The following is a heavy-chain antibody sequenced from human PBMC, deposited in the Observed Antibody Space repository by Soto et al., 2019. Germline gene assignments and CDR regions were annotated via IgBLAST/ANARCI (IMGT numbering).Heavy chain of an antibody. V-gene: IGHV1-2*04. CDR3: ARDGNYDILTGYYIPHAFDI. D-gene: IGHD3-9*01. Sequence: GGSVKVSCKASGYTFTGYYIHWVRQAPGQGLEWMGWINPNSGGTNYAQKFQGWVTMTRDTSISTAYMELSRLRSDDTAVYYCARDGNYDILTGYYIPHAFDIWGQGTMVTVSS. CDR2: INPNSGGT. J-gene: IGHJ3*02. CDR1: GYTFTGYY.